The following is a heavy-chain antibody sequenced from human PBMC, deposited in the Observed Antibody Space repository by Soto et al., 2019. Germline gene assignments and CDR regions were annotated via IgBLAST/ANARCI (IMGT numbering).Heavy chain of an antibody. CDR3: ARDYYDSSGYPDLNLTPGNWFDP. D-gene: IGHD3-22*01. CDR2: INPNSGGT. J-gene: IGHJ5*02. CDR1: GYTFTGYY. V-gene: IGHV1-2*04. Sequence: AASVKVSCKASGYTFTGYYMHWVRQAPGQGLEWMGWINPNSGGTNYAQKFQGWVTMTRDTSISTAYMELSRLRSDDTAVYYCARDYYDSSGYPDLNLTPGNWFDPWGQGTLVTVSS.